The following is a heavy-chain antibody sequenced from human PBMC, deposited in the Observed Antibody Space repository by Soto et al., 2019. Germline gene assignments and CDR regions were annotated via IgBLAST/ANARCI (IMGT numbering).Heavy chain of an antibody. CDR2: TYYRSRWYS. CDR3: ARSEEGSACSYYGMDV. V-gene: IGHV6-1*01. D-gene: IGHD3-10*01. CDR1: VGTESTNRLS. J-gene: IGHJ6*04. Sequence: HTASRTSVGCVGTESTNRLSWDRVKQSPSRGLEWLGRTYYRSRWYSDYAVSVRSRIDINADTSKNQVSLQLKSVTPEDTAVYYFARSEEGSACSYYGMDVWGEGTTVTGSS.